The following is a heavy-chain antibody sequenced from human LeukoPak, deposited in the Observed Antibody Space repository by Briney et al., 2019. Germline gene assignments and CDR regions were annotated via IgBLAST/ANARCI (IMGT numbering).Heavy chain of an antibody. V-gene: IGHV3-7*03. D-gene: IGHD5-18*01. CDR1: GLTVSNQW. CDR3: ASLDTAKQPLANH. Sequence: GGALRLSCVASGLTVSNQWMRWVRQARGKGLEWVANIREERGQEYYVDSVKGRFTISKNSAKNSLYLQMNTLRVEDTAMYYCASLDTAKQPLANHWGQGTLVTVSS. CDR2: IREERGQE. J-gene: IGHJ5*02.